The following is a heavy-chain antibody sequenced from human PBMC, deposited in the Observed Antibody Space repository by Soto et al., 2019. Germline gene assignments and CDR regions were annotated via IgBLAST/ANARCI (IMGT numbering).Heavy chain of an antibody. D-gene: IGHD6-13*01. Sequence: EVQVVESGGGLVTPGGSPRLSCAASGFTFSSYTMNWVRQAPGKGLEWVSSISSSSTYIYYAVSVKGRFTISRDNAKNSLYLQMNSLRAEDTAVYFCARFTHSSTGYTSRSYFDYWGQGTLVTVSS. V-gene: IGHV3-21*01. CDR3: ARFTHSSTGYTSRSYFDY. CDR1: GFTFSSYT. J-gene: IGHJ4*02. CDR2: ISSSSTYI.